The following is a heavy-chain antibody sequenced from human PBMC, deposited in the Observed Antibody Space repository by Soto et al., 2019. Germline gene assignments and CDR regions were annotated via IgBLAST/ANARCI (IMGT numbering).Heavy chain of an antibody. Sequence: QVQLQQSGPGLVKPSETLSLTCTVSGGSIRSYYWSWIRQPAGKSLEWIGRIYTSGTTNNNPSLKSSVTIVLDTYKNQCTLDLSSVTDADTAVYYCAREGWSGVGMDVWGQGTTVTVSS. CDR3: AREGWSGVGMDV. CDR2: IYTSGTT. CDR1: GGSIRSYY. V-gene: IGHV4-4*07. D-gene: IGHD1-26*01. J-gene: IGHJ6*02.